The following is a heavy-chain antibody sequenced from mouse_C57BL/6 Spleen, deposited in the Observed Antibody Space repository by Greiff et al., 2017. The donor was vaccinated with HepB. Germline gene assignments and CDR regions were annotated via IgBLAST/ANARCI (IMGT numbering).Heavy chain of an antibody. CDR3: ARGNYYGSSLAY. Sequence: EVQGVESGGGLVKPGGSLKLSCAASGFTFSDYGMHWVRQAPEKGLEWVAYISSGSSTIYYADTVKGRFTISRDKAKNTLFLQMTSLRSEDTAMYYCARGNYYGSSLAYWGQGTLVTVSA. CDR1: GFTFSDYG. CDR2: ISSGSSTI. D-gene: IGHD1-1*01. V-gene: IGHV5-17*01. J-gene: IGHJ3*01.